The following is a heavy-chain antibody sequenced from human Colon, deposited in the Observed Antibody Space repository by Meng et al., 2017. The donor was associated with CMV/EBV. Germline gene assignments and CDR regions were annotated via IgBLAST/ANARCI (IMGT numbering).Heavy chain of an antibody. Sequence: VGSLRLSCAASGFTFSNYWMSWVRQTPGKGLEWVANIKQDGTEKYYVDSVKGRFTISRDNSKNTLYLQMNSLRAEDTAVYYCARTPSEGSSWYHYYYYYGMDVWGQGTTVTVSS. V-gene: IGHV3-7*03. CDR2: IKQDGTEK. J-gene: IGHJ6*02. D-gene: IGHD6-13*01. CDR3: ARTPSEGSSWYHYYYYYGMDV. CDR1: GFTFSNYW.